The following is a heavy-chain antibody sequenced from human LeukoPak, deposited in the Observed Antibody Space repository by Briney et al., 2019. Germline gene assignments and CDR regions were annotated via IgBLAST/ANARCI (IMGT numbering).Heavy chain of an antibody. CDR2: IYYSGST. J-gene: IGHJ5*02. CDR3: AAKGCSSTSCQSYNWFDP. D-gene: IGHD2-2*01. V-gene: IGHV4-39*07. CDR1: GGSISSSSYY. Sequence: SETLSLTCTVSGGSISSSSYYWGWIRQPPGKGLEWIGSIYYSGSTNYNPSLKSRVTISVDTSKNQFSLKLSSVTAADTAVYYCAAKGCSSTSCQSYNWFDPWGQGTLVTVSS.